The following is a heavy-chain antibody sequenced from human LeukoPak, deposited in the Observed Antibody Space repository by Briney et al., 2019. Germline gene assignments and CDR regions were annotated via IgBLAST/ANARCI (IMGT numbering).Heavy chain of an antibody. CDR3: ARGRRAAAGTRRFKAFDI. J-gene: IGHJ3*02. Sequence: PSETLSLTCAVYGGSFSGYYWSWIRQPPGKGLEWIGEINHSGSTNYNPSLKSRVTISVDTSKNQFSLRLSSVTAADTAVYYCARGRRAAAGTRRFKAFDIWGQGTMVTVSS. CDR2: INHSGST. CDR1: GGSFSGYY. V-gene: IGHV4-34*01. D-gene: IGHD6-13*01.